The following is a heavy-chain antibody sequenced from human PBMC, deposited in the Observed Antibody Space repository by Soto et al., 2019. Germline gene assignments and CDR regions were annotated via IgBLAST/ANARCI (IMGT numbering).Heavy chain of an antibody. CDR1: GGSISSSSYY. D-gene: IGHD3-3*02. CDR3: ARLVDAAFYYYYGMDV. Sequence: SETLSLTCTVSGGSISSSSYYWGWNRQPPGKGLEWIGSIYYSGSTYYNPSLKSRVTISVDTSKNQFSLKLSSVTAADTAVYYCARLVDAAFYYYYGMDVWGQGTTVT. CDR2: IYYSGST. J-gene: IGHJ6*02. V-gene: IGHV4-39*01.